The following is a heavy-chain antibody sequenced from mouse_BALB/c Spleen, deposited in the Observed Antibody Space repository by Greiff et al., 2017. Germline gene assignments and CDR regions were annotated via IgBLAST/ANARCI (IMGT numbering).Heavy chain of an antibody. D-gene: IGHD1-2*01. Sequence: QVQLQQSGAELMKPGASVKISCKATGYTFSSYWIEWVKQRPGHGLEWIGEILPGSGSTNYNEKFKGKATFTADTSSNTAYMQLSSLTSEDSAVYYCARDYGYPWFAYWGQGTLVTVSA. CDR3: ARDYGYPWFAY. J-gene: IGHJ3*01. V-gene: IGHV1-9*01. CDR2: ILPGSGST. CDR1: GYTFSSYW.